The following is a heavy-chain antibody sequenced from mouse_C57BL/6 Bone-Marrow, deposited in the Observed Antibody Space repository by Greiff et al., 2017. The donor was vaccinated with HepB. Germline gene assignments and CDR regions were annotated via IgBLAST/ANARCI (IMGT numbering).Heavy chain of an antibody. V-gene: IGHV5-17*01. CDR2: ISSGSSTI. Sequence: DVKLQESGGGLVKPGGSLKLSCAASGFTFSDYGMHWVRQAPEKGLEWVAYISSGSSTIYYADTVKGRFTISRDNAKNTLFLQMTSLRSEDTAMYYCASHYFDYWGQGTTLTVSS. J-gene: IGHJ2*01. CDR3: ASHYFDY. CDR1: GFTFSDYG.